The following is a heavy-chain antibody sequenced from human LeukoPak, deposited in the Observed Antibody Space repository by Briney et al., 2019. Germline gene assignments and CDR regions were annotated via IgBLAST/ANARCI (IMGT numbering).Heavy chain of an antibody. D-gene: IGHD3-10*01. Sequence: SETLSLTCAVYGGSFSGYYWSWIRQPPGKGLEWIGEINHSGSTNYNPSLKSRVTISVDTSKNQFSLKLSSVTAADTAVYYCARARVLLWFGELSKFDYWGQGTLVTVSS. V-gene: IGHV4-34*01. CDR3: ARARVLLWFGELSKFDY. CDR1: GGSFSGYY. CDR2: INHSGST. J-gene: IGHJ4*02.